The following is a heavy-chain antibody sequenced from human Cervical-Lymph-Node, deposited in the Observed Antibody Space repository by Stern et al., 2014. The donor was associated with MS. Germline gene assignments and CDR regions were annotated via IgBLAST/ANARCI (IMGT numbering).Heavy chain of an antibody. CDR1: GFTFSSYD. CDR3: ARARRDYYDSSGYPYYFDY. CDR2: ISTADDT. J-gene: IGHJ4*02. V-gene: IGHV3-13*01. Sequence: EVQLVQSGGGLVQPGGSLKFSCAASGFTFSSYDMHWVRQATGKGLESVSAISTADDTYYPGSVKGRFTISRENAKYSLYLQMNTLRAGDTAVYYCARARRDYYDSSGYPYYFDYWGQGTLVTVSS. D-gene: IGHD3-22*01.